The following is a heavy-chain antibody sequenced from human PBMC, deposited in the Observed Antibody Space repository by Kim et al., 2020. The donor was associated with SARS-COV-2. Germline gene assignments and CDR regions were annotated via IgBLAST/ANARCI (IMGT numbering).Heavy chain of an antibody. CDR3: ARDGNYGDYGSLFDY. J-gene: IGHJ4*02. Sequence: SVKVSCKASGGTFSSYAISWVRQAPGQGLEWMGGIIPIFGTANYAQKFQGRVTITADKSTSTAYMELSSLRSEDTAVYYCARDGNYGDYGSLFDYWGQGTLVTVSS. D-gene: IGHD4-17*01. V-gene: IGHV1-69*06. CDR2: IIPIFGTA. CDR1: GGTFSSYA.